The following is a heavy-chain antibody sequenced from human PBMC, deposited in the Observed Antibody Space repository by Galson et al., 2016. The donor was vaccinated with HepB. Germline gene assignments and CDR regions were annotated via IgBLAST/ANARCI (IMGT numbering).Heavy chain of an antibody. D-gene: IGHD6-19*01. V-gene: IGHV3-69-1*01. CDR1: GFTFSSYS. CDR2: ISSSSTI. J-gene: IGHJ4*02. CDR3: ATSYSSGGSLAY. Sequence: SLRLSCAASGFTFSSYSMNWVRQAPGKGLEWVSSISSSSTIYYADSVKGRFTISRDNAKNSLYLQMNSLRDENTAVYYCATSYSSGGSLAYWGQGTLVTVSS.